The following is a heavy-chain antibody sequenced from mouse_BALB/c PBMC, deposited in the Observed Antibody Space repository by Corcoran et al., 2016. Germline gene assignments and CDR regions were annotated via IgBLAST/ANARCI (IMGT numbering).Heavy chain of an antibody. J-gene: IGHJ2*01. CDR1: GFNIKDTY. CDR2: IDPANGNT. CDR3: ARGRARAPYYFDY. D-gene: IGHD3-1*01. V-gene: IGHV14-3*02. Sequence: EVQLQQSGAELVKPGASVKLSCTASGFNIKDTYMHWVKQRPEQGLEWIGRIDPANGNTKYDPKCQGKATITADTSSNTAYLQLSSLTSEDTAVYYCARGRARAPYYFDYWGQGTTLTVSS.